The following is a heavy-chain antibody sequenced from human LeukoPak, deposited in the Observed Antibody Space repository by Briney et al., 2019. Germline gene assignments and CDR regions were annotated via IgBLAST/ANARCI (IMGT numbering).Heavy chain of an antibody. D-gene: IGHD3-10*01. V-gene: IGHV4-59*12. CDR3: ARATSYYYGSGSYYNYYYYYMDV. CDR2: IYYSGST. J-gene: IGHJ6*03. Sequence: SSETLSLTCTVSGSSISSYYWSWIRQPPGKGLEWIGYIYYSGSTNYNPSLKSRVTISVDTPKNQFSLKLSSVTAADTAVYYCARATSYYYGSGSYYNYYYYYMDVWGKGTTVTVSS. CDR1: GSSISSYY.